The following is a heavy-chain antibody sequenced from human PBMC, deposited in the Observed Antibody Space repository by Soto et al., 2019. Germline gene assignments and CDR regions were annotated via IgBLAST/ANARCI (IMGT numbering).Heavy chain of an antibody. CDR3: VTLFGAAAPFDY. V-gene: IGHV4-30-4*01. Sequence: PSETLSLTCTVSGGSISSGDYYWSWIRQPPGKGLEWIGYISYSGSTYYNQSLKSRLTISVDTSKNQFSLKLTSVTAADTALYYCVTLFGAAAPFDYWGQGTLVTVSS. CDR1: GGSISSGDYY. D-gene: IGHD6-13*01. J-gene: IGHJ4*02. CDR2: ISYSGST.